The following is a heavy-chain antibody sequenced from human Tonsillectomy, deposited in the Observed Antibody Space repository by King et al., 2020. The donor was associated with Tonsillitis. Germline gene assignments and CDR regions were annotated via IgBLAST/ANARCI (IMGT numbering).Heavy chain of an antibody. CDR1: GFTFSSYD. V-gene: IGHV3-13*01. D-gene: IGHD6-19*01. Sequence: VQLVESGGGLVQPGGSLRLSCAASGFTFSSYDMHWVRQATGKGLEWVSAIGTAGDTYYPGSVKGRFTISRENAKNSLYLQMNSLRAGDTAVYYCARRRPGRHEQWLDRKDPSYYGMDVWGQGTTVTVSS. CDR3: ARRRPGRHEQWLDRKDPSYYGMDV. CDR2: IGTAGDT. J-gene: IGHJ6*02.